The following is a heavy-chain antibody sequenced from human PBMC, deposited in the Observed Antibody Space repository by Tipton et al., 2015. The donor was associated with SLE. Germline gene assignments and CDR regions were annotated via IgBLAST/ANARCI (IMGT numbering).Heavy chain of an antibody. CDR1: GGSINTYY. CDR3: VVCSPSSCSYFDY. Sequence: TLSLTCTVSGGSINTYYCAWVRQPAGKGLEWIGRIYNGGNTKYNPSLESRVSLSVDTSRGQFFLEVRSVTAADTAVYYCVVCSPSSCSYFDYWGQGRLVTVSS. CDR2: IYNGGNT. J-gene: IGHJ4*01. D-gene: IGHD2-2*01. V-gene: IGHV4-4*07.